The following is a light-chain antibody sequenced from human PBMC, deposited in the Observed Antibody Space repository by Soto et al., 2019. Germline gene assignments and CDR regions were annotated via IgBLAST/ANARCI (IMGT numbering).Light chain of an antibody. CDR3: LQDYNFPYT. Sequence: DIQMTQSPPSVSASVGDRVTITCRASQDVGKWLAWYQQKPGKAPTLLIHGASSLQSGVPPRYSGSGYGTDFTLTISSLQPEDFATYYCLQDYNFPYTFGQGTRLEI. CDR1: QDVGKW. CDR2: GAS. V-gene: IGKV1-12*01. J-gene: IGKJ5*01.